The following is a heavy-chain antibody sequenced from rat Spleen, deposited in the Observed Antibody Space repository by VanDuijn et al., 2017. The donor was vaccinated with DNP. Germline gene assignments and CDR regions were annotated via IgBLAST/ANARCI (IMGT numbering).Heavy chain of an antibody. J-gene: IGHJ3*01. Sequence: EVQLVESGGGLVQPGRSLKLSCAASGFTFSDYYMAWVRQAPTKGLEWVASIGPSGGSTYYRDSVKGRFTVSRDDSTNTLYLQMDSLRPEDTATYYCATSSYFGYDYGFAYWGQGTLVTVSS. D-gene: IGHD1-7*01. CDR2: IGPSGGST. CDR1: GFTFSDYY. V-gene: IGHV5-25*01. CDR3: ATSSYFGYDYGFAY.